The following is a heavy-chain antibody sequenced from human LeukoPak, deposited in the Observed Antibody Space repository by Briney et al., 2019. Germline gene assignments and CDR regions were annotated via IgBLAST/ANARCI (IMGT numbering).Heavy chain of an antibody. CDR2: INHSGST. Sequence: SETLSLTCAVYGGSFSGYYWSWIRQPPGKGLEWIGEINHSGSTNYNPSHKSRVTISVDTSKNQFSLKLSSVTAADTAVYYCARGEYDCSSTSCYTREYYFDYWGQGTLVTVSS. J-gene: IGHJ4*02. CDR1: GGSFSGYY. CDR3: ARGEYDCSSTSCYTREYYFDY. D-gene: IGHD2-2*02. V-gene: IGHV4-34*01.